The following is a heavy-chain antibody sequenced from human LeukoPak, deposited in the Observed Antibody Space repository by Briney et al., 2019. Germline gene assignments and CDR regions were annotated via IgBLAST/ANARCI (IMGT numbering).Heavy chain of an antibody. CDR1: GYTFTSYY. CDR3: AREGGGLIAARKNWFDP. Sequence: ASVKVSCKASGYTFTSYYMHWVRQAPGQGLEWMGIINPSGGSTSYAQKFQGRVTMTRDMSTSTVYMELSSLRSEDTAVYYCAREGGGLIAARKNWFDPWGQGTLVTVSS. J-gene: IGHJ5*02. V-gene: IGHV1-46*01. D-gene: IGHD6-6*01. CDR2: INPSGGST.